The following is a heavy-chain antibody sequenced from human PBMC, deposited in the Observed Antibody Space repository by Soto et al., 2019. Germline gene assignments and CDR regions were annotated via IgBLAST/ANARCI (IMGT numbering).Heavy chain of an antibody. Sequence: GGSLRLSCAASGFTFSSYWMSWVRKAPGKGLEWVANIKQDGSEKYYVDSVKGRFTISRDNAKDSLYLQMNSLRAEDSACYFCGRQPADRNSAFLGLYGLDVWGQGTTVTVSS. CDR1: GFTFSSYW. D-gene: IGHD3-3*01. J-gene: IGHJ6*02. V-gene: IGHV3-7*03. CDR3: GRQPADRNSAFLGLYGLDV. CDR2: IKQDGSEK.